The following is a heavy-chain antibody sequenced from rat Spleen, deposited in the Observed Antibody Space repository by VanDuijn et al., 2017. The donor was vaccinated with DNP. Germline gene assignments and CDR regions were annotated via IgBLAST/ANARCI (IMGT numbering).Heavy chain of an antibody. CDR3: ATGGSGIWFAY. Sequence: EVQLQESGSGLVKPSQPLSLTCSVTGYSITSNYWGWIRQFPGNKMEYIGHISYSGSTNYNPSLKSQISITRDTSKNQFFLQLNSVTTEDTATYYCATGGSGIWFAYWGQGTLVTVSS. V-gene: IGHV3-1*01. D-gene: IGHD4-2*01. CDR1: GYSITSNY. CDR2: ISYSGST. J-gene: IGHJ3*01.